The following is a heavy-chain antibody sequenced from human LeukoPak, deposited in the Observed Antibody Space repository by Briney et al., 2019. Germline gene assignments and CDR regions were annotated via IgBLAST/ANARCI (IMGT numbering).Heavy chain of an antibody. D-gene: IGHD5-24*01. V-gene: IGHV3-21*01. CDR2: ISSSSRYI. Sequence: PGGSLRLSCAASGFTFSSYSMNWVRQAPGKGLEWVSSISSSSRYIYYADSVKGRFTISRDNAKNSLYLQMNSLRAEDTAVYYCARGDGYNSDAFDIWGHGTMVTVSS. CDR3: ARGDGYNSDAFDI. CDR1: GFTFSSYS. J-gene: IGHJ3*02.